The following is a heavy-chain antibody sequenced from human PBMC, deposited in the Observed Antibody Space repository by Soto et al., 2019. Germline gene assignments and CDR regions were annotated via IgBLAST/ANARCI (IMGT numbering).Heavy chain of an antibody. CDR2: ISSSSSYI. D-gene: IGHD3-16*01. Sequence: EVQLVESGGGLVKPGGSLRLSFAASGFTFSSYSMNWVRQAPGKGLEWVSSISSSSSYIYYADSLKGRFTISRDNAKNSLYLQMNSLRADATAVYYCGVSDLNGGGLYYYYYYGMDVWGQGTTVTVSS. CDR1: GFTFSSYS. V-gene: IGHV3-21*01. J-gene: IGHJ6*02. CDR3: GVSDLNGGGLYYYYYYGMDV.